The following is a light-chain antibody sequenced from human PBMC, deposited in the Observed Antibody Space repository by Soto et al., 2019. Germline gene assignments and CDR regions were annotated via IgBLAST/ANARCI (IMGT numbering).Light chain of an antibody. CDR1: QDITKY. CDR3: QQYDHLPPA. J-gene: IGKJ3*01. CDR2: DTS. V-gene: IGKV1-33*01. Sequence: DLQMTQSPSSLSASVGDRVTITCQASQDITKYLNWYQQKPGKAPKLLIYDTSNLETGVPSRFSGSGSGTDFTFTISSLQPEDIATYYCQQYDHLPPAFGPGTKVDIK.